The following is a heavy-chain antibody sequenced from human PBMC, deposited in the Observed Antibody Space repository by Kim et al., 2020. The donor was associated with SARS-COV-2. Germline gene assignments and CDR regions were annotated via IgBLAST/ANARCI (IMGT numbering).Heavy chain of an antibody. D-gene: IGHD2-2*01. CDR3: ARDGYCSSTSCRNNYYYYGMDV. CDR1: GYTFTSYG. Sequence: ASVKVSCKASGYTFTSYGISWVRQAPGQGLEWMGWISAYNGNTNYAQKLQGRVTMTTDTSTSTAYMELRSLRSDDTAVYYCARDGYCSSTSCRNNYYYYGMDVWGQGTTVTVSS. V-gene: IGHV1-18*01. CDR2: ISAYNGNT. J-gene: IGHJ6*02.